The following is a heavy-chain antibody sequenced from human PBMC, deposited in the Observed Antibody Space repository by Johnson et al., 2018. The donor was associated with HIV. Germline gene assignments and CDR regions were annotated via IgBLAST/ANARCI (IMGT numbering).Heavy chain of an antibody. V-gene: IGHV3-7*01. J-gene: IGHJ3*02. Sequence: VQLVESGGGVVQPGGSLRLSCAASGFTFSSYGMHWVRQAPGKGLEWVATIKQDGSEKYYVDSVKGRFTISRDNAKNTLYLQMNSLRAEDTAVYYCARDRADSSSWFTAFDIWGQGTMVTVSS. CDR2: IKQDGSEK. D-gene: IGHD6-13*01. CDR1: GFTFSSYG. CDR3: ARDRADSSSWFTAFDI.